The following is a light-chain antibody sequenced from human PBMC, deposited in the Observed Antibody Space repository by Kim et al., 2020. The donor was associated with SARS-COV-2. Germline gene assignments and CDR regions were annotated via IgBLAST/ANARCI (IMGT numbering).Light chain of an antibody. J-gene: IGLJ3*02. Sequence: QRVISSCSGSSSASGANPISWYQQLPGKAPDLLIYGDDLRPSGVPDRFSGSKSGTSASLAISGLQSGDDAGYFCATWDDSLYGRVFGGGTQLTVL. CDR3: ATWDDSLYGRV. V-gene: IGLV1-44*01. CDR2: GDD. CDR1: SSASGANP.